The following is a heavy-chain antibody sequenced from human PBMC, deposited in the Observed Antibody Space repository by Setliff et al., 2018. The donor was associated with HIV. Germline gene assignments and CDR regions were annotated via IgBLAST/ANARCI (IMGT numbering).Heavy chain of an antibody. CDR2: IKQDGTEK. V-gene: IGHV3-7*01. D-gene: IGHD6-19*01. Sequence: GGSLRLSCAASGFTFSSYWMNWVRQAPGKGLEWVANIKQDGTEKYYVDSVKGRFTISRDNAKNSLSLHMNSLRAEDAAVYYCVRRDSSGWYVYWGQGTLVTVSS. J-gene: IGHJ4*02. CDR1: GFTFSSYW. CDR3: VRRDSSGWYVY.